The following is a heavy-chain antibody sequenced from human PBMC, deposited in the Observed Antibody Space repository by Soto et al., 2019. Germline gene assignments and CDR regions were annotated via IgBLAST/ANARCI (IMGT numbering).Heavy chain of an antibody. J-gene: IGHJ2*01. CDR1: GFTFSSYA. CDR2: ISGSGGST. CDR3: ARDPAVVAATSYSPHSWYFDL. Sequence: SGGSLRLSCAASGFTFSSYAMSWVRQAPGKGLEWVSAISGSGGSTYYADSVKGRFTISRDNAKNSLYLQMNSLRAEDTAVYYCARDPAVVAATSYSPHSWYFDLWGRGTLVTVSS. V-gene: IGHV3-23*01. D-gene: IGHD2-15*01.